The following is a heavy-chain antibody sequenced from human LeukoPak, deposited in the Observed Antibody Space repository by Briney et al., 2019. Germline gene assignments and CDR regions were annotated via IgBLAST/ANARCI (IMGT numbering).Heavy chain of an antibody. V-gene: IGHV3-21*04. J-gene: IGHJ4*02. D-gene: IGHD6-13*01. CDR1: GFTFSTYS. CDR2: ISSSSNNI. Sequence: PGGSLRLSCVASGFTFSTYSMNWVRQAPGKGLEWVSSISSSSNNIYYADSVKGRFTISRDNAKNSLYLQMNSLRTEDTALYYCAKDINAWSSSSWYYWGQGTLVTVSS. CDR3: AKDINAWSSSSWYY.